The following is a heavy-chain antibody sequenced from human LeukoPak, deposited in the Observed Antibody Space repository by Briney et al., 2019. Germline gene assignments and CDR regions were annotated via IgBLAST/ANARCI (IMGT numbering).Heavy chain of an antibody. J-gene: IGHJ4*02. CDR3: ARLSSSSSPEDY. D-gene: IGHD2-2*01. CDR2: IYASGST. V-gene: IGHV4-4*07. Sequence: SGTLSLTCSVSGGSISGYQWTWIRQAAGKGLEWIGRIYASGSTDYNPSLKSRVTMSVDTSKNEFSLKLSSVTAADTAVYHCARLSSSSSPEDYWGQGTLVTVSS. CDR1: GGSISGYQ.